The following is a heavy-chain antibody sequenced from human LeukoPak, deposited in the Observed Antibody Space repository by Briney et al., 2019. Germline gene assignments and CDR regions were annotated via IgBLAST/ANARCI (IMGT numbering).Heavy chain of an antibody. CDR2: INPNSGDT. CDR3: ARSAEHCNNGVCFTDYYMDV. Sequence: ASVKVSCKASGYTFSGSYIHWVRQAPGQGLEWLGRINPNSGDTNYAQNLHGRVTMTRDTSITTAYMELNSLTSDDTAVYFCARSAEHCNNGVCFTDYYMDVWGKGTTVTVSS. CDR1: GYTFSGSY. V-gene: IGHV1-2*06. D-gene: IGHD2-8*01. J-gene: IGHJ6*03.